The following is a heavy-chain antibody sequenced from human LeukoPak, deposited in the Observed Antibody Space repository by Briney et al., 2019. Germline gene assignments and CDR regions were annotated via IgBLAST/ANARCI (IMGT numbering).Heavy chain of an antibody. Sequence: GGSLRLSCAASGFTFTNYWMSWVRQAPGKGLEWVSSISSSSSYIYYADSVKGRFTISRDNAKNSLYLQMNSLRAEDTAVYYCARETYCTNTTCPIGDHFNYWGQGTLVTVSS. D-gene: IGHD2-2*01. CDR2: ISSSSSYI. CDR3: ARETYCTNTTCPIGDHFNY. V-gene: IGHV3-21*01. J-gene: IGHJ4*02. CDR1: GFTFTNYW.